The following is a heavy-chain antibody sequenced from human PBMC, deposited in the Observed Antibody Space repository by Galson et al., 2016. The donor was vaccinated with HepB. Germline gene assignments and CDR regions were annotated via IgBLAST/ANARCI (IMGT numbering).Heavy chain of an antibody. CDR2: IYHSGST. CDR1: GGSISSHNW. J-gene: IGHJ4*02. D-gene: IGHD2-15*01. V-gene: IGHV4-4*02. Sequence: SETLSLTCSVSGGSISSHNWWSWVRQPPGKGLEWIGEIYHSGSTNYNPSLKSRVTISVDTSNNQFSLKLNSVTAADTAVYYCARDAASRGSRFDYRGQGTLVTVSS. CDR3: ARDAASRGSRFDY.